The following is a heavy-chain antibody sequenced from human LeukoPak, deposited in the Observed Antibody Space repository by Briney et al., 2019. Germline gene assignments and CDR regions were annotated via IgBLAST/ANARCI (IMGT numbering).Heavy chain of an antibody. V-gene: IGHV1-2*02. D-gene: IGHD2-21*01. CDR2: INPNNHGT. J-gene: IGHJ6*02. Sequence: ASVKVSCKASGFTFTGYYFHWVRQAPGQGLEWMGWINPNNHGTKYAQKFQGRVTMTTDTSTSTAFMELRSLRSDDSAVYYCARTLFNVQDAYYYYGMNVWGQGTTVTVSS. CDR3: ARTLFNVQDAYYYYGMNV. CDR1: GFTFTGYY.